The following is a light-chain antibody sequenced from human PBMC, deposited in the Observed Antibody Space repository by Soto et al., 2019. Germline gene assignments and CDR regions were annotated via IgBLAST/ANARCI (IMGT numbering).Light chain of an antibody. CDR2: GAS. CDR1: QSVSSNY. CDR3: QQYGSSPST. J-gene: IGKJ1*01. Sequence: EIVLTQSPGTLSLSPGERATLSCRASQSVSSNYITWYQQKPGQAPRRLIFGASSRATGIPYRFSGSGSGTDFTLTISRLAPEDFAVYYCQQYGSSPSTLGQGTKV. V-gene: IGKV3-20*01.